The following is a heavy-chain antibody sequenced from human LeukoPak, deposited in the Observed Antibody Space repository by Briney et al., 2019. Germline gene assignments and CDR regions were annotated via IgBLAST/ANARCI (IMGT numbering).Heavy chain of an antibody. CDR3: AREVSSSSSWTNWFDP. Sequence: PSQTLSLTCTVSGGSISSGGYFWSWIRQLPGKGPEWIGYIHYSGSTDYNPSLKSRVSISVDTSKNQFSLELTSVTAADTAVYYCAREVSSSSSWTNWFDPWGQGTLVTVSS. V-gene: IGHV4-31*03. CDR2: IHYSGST. J-gene: IGHJ5*02. D-gene: IGHD6-13*01. CDR1: GGSISSGGYF.